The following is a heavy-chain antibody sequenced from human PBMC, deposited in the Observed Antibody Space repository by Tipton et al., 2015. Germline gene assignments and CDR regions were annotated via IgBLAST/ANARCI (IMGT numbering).Heavy chain of an antibody. CDR2: IEQDGSEK. Sequence: SLRLSCAASGFTFNRYWMTWVRQSPGKGLDWVANIEQDGSEKYYVDSVKGRFAMSRDNAKNSLDLQMSSLRAEDTAVYYCVRDQWRGSCTGGGCPGWGQGTLVNVSS. J-gene: IGHJ4*02. CDR3: VRDQWRGSCTGGGCPG. D-gene: IGHD2-8*02. CDR1: GFTFNRYW. V-gene: IGHV3-7*01.